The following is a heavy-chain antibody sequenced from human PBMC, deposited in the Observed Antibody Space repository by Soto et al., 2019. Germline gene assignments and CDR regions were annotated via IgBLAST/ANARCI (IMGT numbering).Heavy chain of an antibody. Sequence: QVQLVQSGGEVKKPGASVKVSCKASGYTFSSYGIIWVRQAPGQGLEWMGWISGYNGNTKYAQSVQGRVTMTKDTSTSTAYMELRSLRSDDTAVYFCARDGRQEFHDSVWGSSRPHEAFDLWGQGTMVTVSS. CDR2: ISGYNGNT. CDR3: ARDGRQEFHDSVWGSSRPHEAFDL. D-gene: IGHD3-16*01. J-gene: IGHJ3*01. CDR1: GYTFSSYG. V-gene: IGHV1-18*04.